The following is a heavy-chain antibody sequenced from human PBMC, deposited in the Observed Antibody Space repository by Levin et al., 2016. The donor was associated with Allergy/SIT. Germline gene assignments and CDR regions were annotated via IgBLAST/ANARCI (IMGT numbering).Heavy chain of an antibody. Sequence: GESLKISCSASGFIFNSAWMNWVRQAPGKGLEWVARIKSRLDGGATDYAAPVRGRFSISRDDSTDTLYLHMDSVQTEDTAVYYCATGGLRVTDAYHWLLDYWGQGSLVTVSS. CDR2: IKSRLDGGAT. J-gene: IGHJ4*02. CDR3: ATGGLRVTDAYHWLLDY. V-gene: IGHV3-15*01. CDR1: GFIFNSAW. D-gene: IGHD2-2*01.